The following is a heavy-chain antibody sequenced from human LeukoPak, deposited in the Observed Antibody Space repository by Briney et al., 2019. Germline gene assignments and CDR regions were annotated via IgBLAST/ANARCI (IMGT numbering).Heavy chain of an antibody. CDR3: VTGRYSYGWYDH. J-gene: IGHJ5*02. V-gene: IGHV4-59*13. Sequence: SETLSLTCTVSGGSISSFYWSWIRQPPGKGLEWIGYMYYGGSPNYNPTLKSRVITSLDTSKKQFSLKLNSVTTADTAVYYCVTGRYSYGWYDHWGQGILVIVSS. CDR2: MYYGGSP. D-gene: IGHD1-26*01. CDR1: GGSISSFY.